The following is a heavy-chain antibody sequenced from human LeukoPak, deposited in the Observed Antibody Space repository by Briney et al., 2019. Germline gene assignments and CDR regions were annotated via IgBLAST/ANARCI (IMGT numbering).Heavy chain of an antibody. CDR2: ISSSSTTI. CDR3: ARDRHKYHYDGSGYPPY. CDR1: GFTFSSYS. V-gene: IGHV3-48*01. J-gene: IGHJ4*02. Sequence: GGSLRLSCAASGFTFSSYSMNWVRQAPGKGLEWVSYISSSSTTIYYADSVKGRFTISRDHAKNSLYLQMNSLRAEDTAVYYCARDRHKYHYDGSGYPPYWGQGTLVTVSS. D-gene: IGHD3-22*01.